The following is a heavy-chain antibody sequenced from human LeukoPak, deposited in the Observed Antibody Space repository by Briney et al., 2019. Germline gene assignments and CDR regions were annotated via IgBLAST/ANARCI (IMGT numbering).Heavy chain of an antibody. J-gene: IGHJ4*02. CDR1: GFTFSDAG. CDR3: ARYSGSYYYPPAWDL. Sequence: PGGSLRLSCAASGFTFSDAGMNWVRPAPGKGLEWVSATSTSGGSAYYADSVKGRFTISRDNSKNTLYLQMDSLRADDTAVYYCARYSGSYYYPPAWDLWGQGTLVTVSS. D-gene: IGHD1-26*01. V-gene: IGHV3-23*01. CDR2: TSTSGGSA.